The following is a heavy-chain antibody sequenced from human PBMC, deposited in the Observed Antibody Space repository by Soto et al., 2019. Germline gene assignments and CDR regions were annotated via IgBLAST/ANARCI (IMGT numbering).Heavy chain of an antibody. J-gene: IGHJ6*02. V-gene: IGHV4-31*03. D-gene: IGHD3-10*01. Sequence: QVQLQESGPGLVKPSQTLSLTCTVSGGSISSGGYYWSWIRQHPGKGLEWIGYIYYSGSNYYNPSLKSRVTISVDTSKNQFSLKLSSVTAADTAVYYCARERGYYYGSGSYYNGYYYGMDVWGQGTTVTVSS. CDR3: ARERGYYYGSGSYYNGYYYGMDV. CDR2: IYYSGSN. CDR1: GGSISSGGYY.